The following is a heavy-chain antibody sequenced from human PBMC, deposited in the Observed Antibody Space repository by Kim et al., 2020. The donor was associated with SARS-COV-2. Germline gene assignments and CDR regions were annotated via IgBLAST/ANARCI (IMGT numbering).Heavy chain of an antibody. J-gene: IGHJ4*02. CDR3: AGKKGGQHPFDY. V-gene: IGHV3-9*01. D-gene: IGHD3-16*01. Sequence: YAESVQGRFTIARNNAKNSLYRQMNRLTAEDTALYYCAGKKGGQHPFDYWGQGTLVTVSS.